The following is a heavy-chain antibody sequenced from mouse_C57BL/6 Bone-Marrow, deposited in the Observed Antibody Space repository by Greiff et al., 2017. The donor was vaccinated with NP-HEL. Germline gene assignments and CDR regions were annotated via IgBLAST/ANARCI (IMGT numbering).Heavy chain of an antibody. D-gene: IGHD2-3*01. V-gene: IGHV5-2*01. Sequence: EVQLVESGGGLVQPGESLKLSCESNEYEFPSHDMSWVRKTPETRLELVAAINSDGGSTYYPDTMERQFIISKDNTKKTLYLQVSSLRSEDTALYYCARHRGYYPFAYWGQGTLVTVSA. CDR2: INSDGGST. J-gene: IGHJ3*01. CDR1: EYEFPSHD. CDR3: ARHRGYYPFAY.